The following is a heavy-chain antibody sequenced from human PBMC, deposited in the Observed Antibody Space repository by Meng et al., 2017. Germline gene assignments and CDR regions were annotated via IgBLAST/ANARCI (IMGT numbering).Heavy chain of an antibody. CDR3: ARSDWFDP. CDR1: GFTFRNDW. CDR2: IKPDGTMT. Sequence: GRVVEAGGGLVQSGGSRRLSCTASGFTFRNDWMHWVRQAPGKGLVWVSRIKPDGTMTVYADSVKGRFTISRDNAKNTLYLQMNSLRSDDTAVYYCARSDWFDPWGQGTLVTVSS. V-gene: IGHV3-74*01. J-gene: IGHJ5*02.